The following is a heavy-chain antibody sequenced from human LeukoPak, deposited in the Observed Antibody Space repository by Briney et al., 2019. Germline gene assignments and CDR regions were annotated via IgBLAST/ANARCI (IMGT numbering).Heavy chain of an antibody. V-gene: IGHV4-38-2*02. CDR3: ARDVSITLIRGVTFDY. CDR2: IYQTGST. D-gene: IGHD3-10*01. CDR1: GYSISSDYY. J-gene: IGHJ4*02. Sequence: SETLSLTCTVSGYSISSDYYWGWIRQPPGKGLEWIGNIYQTGSTYYSPSLTSRVTISVDTSKNQFSLKLSSVTAADTAVYYCARDVSITLIRGVTFDYWGQGTLVTASS.